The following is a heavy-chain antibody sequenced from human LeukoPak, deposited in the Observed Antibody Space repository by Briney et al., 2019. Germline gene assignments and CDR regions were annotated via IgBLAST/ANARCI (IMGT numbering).Heavy chain of an antibody. D-gene: IGHD6-19*01. CDR3: ARDKSGNSGWYSYFDY. CDR1: GYTFTNYY. Sequence: ASVKVSCKASGYTFTNYYIHWVRQAPGQGLEWMGIINPSGRSTSYAQKFQGRVAMTRDTSTSTVYMELSRLRSDDTAVYYCARDKSGNSGWYSYFDYWGQGTLVTVSS. V-gene: IGHV1-46*01. J-gene: IGHJ4*02. CDR2: INPSGRST.